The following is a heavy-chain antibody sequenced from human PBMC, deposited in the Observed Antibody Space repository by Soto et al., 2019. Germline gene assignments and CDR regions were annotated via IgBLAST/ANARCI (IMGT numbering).Heavy chain of an antibody. V-gene: IGHV3-48*02. CDR2: ICSSSTI. J-gene: IGHJ4*02. Sequence: GGSLRLSCAASGFTFSSYSMNWVRQAPGKGLEWVSYICSSSTIYYADSVNDRFTISRDNAKNSQYLQMKSLRDEDTAVYYCARDSGDLIVGATRGDFDYWGQGTLVTVSS. D-gene: IGHD1-26*01. CDR1: GFTFSSYS. CDR3: ARDSGDLIVGATRGDFDY.